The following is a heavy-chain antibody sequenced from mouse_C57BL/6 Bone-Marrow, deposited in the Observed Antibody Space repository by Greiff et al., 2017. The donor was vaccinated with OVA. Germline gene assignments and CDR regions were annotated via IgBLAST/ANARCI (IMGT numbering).Heavy chain of an antibody. V-gene: IGHV5-4*01. CDR1: GFTFSSYA. CDR3: ARDGPDYYGSSSLFDY. D-gene: IGHD1-1*01. J-gene: IGHJ2*01. CDR2: ISDGGSYT. Sequence: EVQVVESGGGLVKPGGSLKLSCAASGFTFSSYAMSWVRQTPEKRLEWVATISDGGSYTYYPDNVKGRFTISRDNAKNNLYLQMSHLKSEDTAMYYCARDGPDYYGSSSLFDYWGQGITLTVSS.